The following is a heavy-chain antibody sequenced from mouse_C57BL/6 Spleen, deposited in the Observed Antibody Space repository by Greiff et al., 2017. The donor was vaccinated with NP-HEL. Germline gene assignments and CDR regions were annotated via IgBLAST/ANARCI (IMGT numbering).Heavy chain of an antibody. D-gene: IGHD2-4*01. Sequence: VKLQQPGAELVRPGSSVKLSCKASGYTFTSYWMHWVKQRPIQGLEWIGNIDPSDSETHYNQKFKDKATLTVDKSSSTAYMQLSSLTSEDSAVYYCARRYDYDGEASFAYWGQGTLVTVSA. CDR1: GYTFTSYW. V-gene: IGHV1-52*01. J-gene: IGHJ3*01. CDR3: ARRYDYDGEASFAY. CDR2: IDPSDSET.